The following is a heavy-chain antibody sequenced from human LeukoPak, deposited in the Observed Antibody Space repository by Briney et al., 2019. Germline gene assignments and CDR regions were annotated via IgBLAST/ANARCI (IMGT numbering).Heavy chain of an antibody. CDR2: IYYSGST. Sequence: SETLSLTCTVSGGSISSSSYYWGWIRQPPGKGLEWIVSIYYSGSTYYNPSLKSRVTIPVDTSKNQFSLKLSSVTAADTAVYYCARLHRHCSSTSCCDYWGQGTLVTVSS. D-gene: IGHD2-2*01. V-gene: IGHV4-39*01. J-gene: IGHJ4*02. CDR1: GGSISSSSYY. CDR3: ARLHRHCSSTSCCDY.